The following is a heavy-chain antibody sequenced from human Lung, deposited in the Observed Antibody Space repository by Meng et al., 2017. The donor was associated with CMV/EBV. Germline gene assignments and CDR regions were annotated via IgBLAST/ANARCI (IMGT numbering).Heavy chain of an antibody. Sequence: SVKVSCKASGGNFGTYAISWVRQAPGQGLEWMGGIIPIFGTASFAQKFQGRVTITTDESTAYMELSSLRSEDAAVYYCARTRYDSSGYDAYYYYAMDVWGQGTTVTISS. CDR1: GGNFGTYA. CDR2: IIPIFGTA. J-gene: IGHJ6*02. V-gene: IGHV1-69*05. D-gene: IGHD3-22*01. CDR3: ARTRYDSSGYDAYYYYAMDV.